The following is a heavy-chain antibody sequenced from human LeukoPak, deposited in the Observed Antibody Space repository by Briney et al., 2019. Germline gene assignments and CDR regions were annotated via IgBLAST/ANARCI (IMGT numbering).Heavy chain of an antibody. D-gene: IGHD4-17*01. CDR1: GYTFTGYY. Sequence: ASVKVSCKASGYTFTGYYMHWVRQAPGQGLEWMGWINPNSGGTNYAQKFQGRVTMTRDTSISTAYMGLSRLRSDDTAVYYWASVSFVPRYGDYSSMPGYFDLWGRGTLVTVSS. V-gene: IGHV1-2*02. J-gene: IGHJ2*01. CDR2: INPNSGGT. CDR3: ASVSFVPRYGDYSSMPGYFDL.